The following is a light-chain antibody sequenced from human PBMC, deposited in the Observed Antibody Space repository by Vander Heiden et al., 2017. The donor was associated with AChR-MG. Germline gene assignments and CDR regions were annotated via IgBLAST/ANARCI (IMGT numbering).Light chain of an antibody. CDR3: AAWDDSLSGVV. CDR1: RYNIGSNY. J-gene: IGLJ3*02. Sequence: QAVLTQPPSASGTPGQRVTNSCSGTRYNIGSNYVYWYQQLPRTAPTLLIYSINQRPSGAPDRFSGYKSGTSASLAISGLRSEDEADYYCAAWDDSLSGVVFGGGTKLTVL. V-gene: IGLV1-47*02. CDR2: SIN.